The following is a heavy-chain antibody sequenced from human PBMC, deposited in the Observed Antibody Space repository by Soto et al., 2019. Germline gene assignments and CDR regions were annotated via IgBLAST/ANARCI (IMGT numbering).Heavy chain of an antibody. CDR3: ARGQEVWWNSGPLGLHDLEG. CDR2: MNPNSGNT. J-gene: IGHJ6*02. D-gene: IGHD3-16*01. CDR1: RYTFISYD. V-gene: IGHV1-8*01. Sequence: QVQLVQSGAEVKKSGASVKVSCKASRYTFISYDINWVRQVPGQGLEWMGWMNPNSGNTGYAQKYQRRITMTRNTSISPAYMELSSLSCEDTAVYYCARGQEVWWNSGPLGLHDLEGWGQGTTVTVSS.